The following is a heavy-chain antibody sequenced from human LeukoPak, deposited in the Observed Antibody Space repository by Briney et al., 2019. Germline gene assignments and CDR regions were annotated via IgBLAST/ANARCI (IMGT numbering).Heavy chain of an antibody. V-gene: IGHV3-23*01. CDR1: GFTFSRYA. CDR3: AVGDPLDPNYYDSSGYLHPFDY. CDR2: ISGSGGST. J-gene: IGHJ4*02. Sequence: QPGGSLRLSCAASGFTFSRYAMSWVRQARGKGLEWVSAISGSGGSTYYAVSVEGRFTISRDNAKNSLYLQMNSLRAENTAVYYCAVGDPLDPNYYDSSGYLHPFDYWGQGTLVTVSS. D-gene: IGHD3-22*01.